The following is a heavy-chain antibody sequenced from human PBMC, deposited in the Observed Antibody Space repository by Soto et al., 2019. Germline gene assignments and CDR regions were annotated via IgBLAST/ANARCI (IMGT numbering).Heavy chain of an antibody. CDR1: GVSTSNHY. CDR2: IYYRGTT. CDR3: ASRKSSPYFDY. Sequence: SETLSLTCSVSGVSTSNHYWTWIRQPPGQGPEWIGCIYYRGTTNYNASLNSRVTISVDTSKNQFSLKLSSVTAADTAVYYCASRKSSPYFDYWGQGTLVTVSS. J-gene: IGHJ4*02. V-gene: IGHV4-59*08. D-gene: IGHD3-10*01.